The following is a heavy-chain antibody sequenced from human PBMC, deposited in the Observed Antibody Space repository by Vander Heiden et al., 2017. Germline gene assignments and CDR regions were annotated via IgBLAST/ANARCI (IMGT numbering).Heavy chain of an antibody. Sequence: VQLVESGGGLVEPGRSMRLSCAAPGFTFDDYAMHWVRQAPGKGLEWVSGISWNSGNIGYADSAKGRFTISRDNAKNSLYLQMNSLRAEDTALYYCAKVLAADYYYGMDVWGQGTTVTVSS. D-gene: IGHD6-13*01. V-gene: IGHV3-9*01. J-gene: IGHJ6*02. CDR2: ISWNSGNI. CDR3: AKVLAADYYYGMDV. CDR1: GFTFDDYA.